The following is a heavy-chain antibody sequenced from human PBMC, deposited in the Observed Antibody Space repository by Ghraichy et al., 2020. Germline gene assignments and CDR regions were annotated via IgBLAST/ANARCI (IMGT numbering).Heavy chain of an antibody. CDR1: DFAFSTYS. CDR2: ISPAYTI. Sequence: SLILSFSSSDFAFSTYSMNWGRQAPGKGREGISYISPAYTIHYADSVRGRFTISRDNAKNSLYLQMHSLRDGDTAMYYCAGGYCTSTNCYDYWGPGTLVTVSS. D-gene: IGHD2-8*01. V-gene: IGHV3-48*02. J-gene: IGHJ4*02. CDR3: AGGYCTSTNCYDY.